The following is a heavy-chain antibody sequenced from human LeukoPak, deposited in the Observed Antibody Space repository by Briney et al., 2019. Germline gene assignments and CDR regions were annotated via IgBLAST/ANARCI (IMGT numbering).Heavy chain of an antibody. J-gene: IGHJ4*02. CDR2: IHSDGRIT. CDR1: GFTFRSYW. Sequence: QTGRSLRLSCAASGFTFRSYWMHWVRHAPGKGLVWVSCIHSDGRITSYADSVKGRFTISRDNAKNTLYLQMNSLRAEDTAVYYCARATTVVTPDYWGQGTLVTVSS. V-gene: IGHV3-74*01. D-gene: IGHD4-23*01. CDR3: ARATTVVTPDY.